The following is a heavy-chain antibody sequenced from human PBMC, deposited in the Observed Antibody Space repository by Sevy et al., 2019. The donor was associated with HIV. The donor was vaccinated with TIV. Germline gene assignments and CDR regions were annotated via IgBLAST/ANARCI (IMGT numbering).Heavy chain of an antibody. CDR1: GFTFSSYS. J-gene: IGHJ4*02. Sequence: GGSLRLSCAASGFTFSSYSMNWVRQAPGKGLEWVSSISSSSSYIYYADSVKGRFTISRDNAKNSLYLQMNSLRAEDTAVYYCVREGYSNYVPPVYWGQGTLVTVSS. V-gene: IGHV3-21*01. CDR2: ISSSSSYI. CDR3: VREGYSNYVPPVY. D-gene: IGHD4-4*01.